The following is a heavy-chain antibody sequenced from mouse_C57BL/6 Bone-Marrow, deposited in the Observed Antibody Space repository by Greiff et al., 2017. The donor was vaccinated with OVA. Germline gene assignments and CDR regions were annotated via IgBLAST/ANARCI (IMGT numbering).Heavy chain of an antibody. J-gene: IGHJ1*03. V-gene: IGHV1-81*01. CDR2: IYPRSGNT. Sequence: QVQLQQSGAELARPGASVKLSCKASGYTFTSYGISWVKQRTGQGLEWIGEIYPRSGNTYYNEKFKGKATLTADKSSSTAYMELRSLTSEDSAVYSGARERGIYYYGSKYFDVWGTGTTVTVSS. CDR1: GYTFTSYG. CDR3: ARERGIYYYGSKYFDV. D-gene: IGHD1-1*01.